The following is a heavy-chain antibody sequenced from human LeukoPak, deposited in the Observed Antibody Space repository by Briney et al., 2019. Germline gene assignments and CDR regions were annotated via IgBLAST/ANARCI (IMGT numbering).Heavy chain of an antibody. CDR2: IWYDGSNK. D-gene: IGHD4-17*01. CDR1: GFTFSSYG. J-gene: IGHJ5*02. CDR3: ARDGVDYGDYGPRWFDP. Sequence: PGRSLRLSCAASGFTFSSYGMHWVRQAPGKGLEWVAVIWYDGSNKYYADSVKGRFTISRDNSKNTLYLQMNSLRAEDTAAYYCARDGVDYGDYGPRWFDPWGQGTLVTVSS. V-gene: IGHV3-33*01.